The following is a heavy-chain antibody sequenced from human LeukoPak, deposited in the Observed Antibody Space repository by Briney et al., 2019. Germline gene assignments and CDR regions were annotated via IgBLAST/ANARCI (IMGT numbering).Heavy chain of an antibody. CDR2: ISSSGSTI. CDR1: GFTFSDYY. D-gene: IGHD2-15*01. J-gene: IGHJ4*02. Sequence: KTGGSLRLSCAASGFTFSDYYMSWIRQAPGKGLEWVSYISSSGSTIYYADSVKGRFTISRDNAKNSLYLQMNSLRAEDTAVYYXXXXXXXXVFEGGSLYYFDYWGQGTLVTVSS. CDR3: XXXXXXXVFEGGSLYYFDY. V-gene: IGHV3-11*01.